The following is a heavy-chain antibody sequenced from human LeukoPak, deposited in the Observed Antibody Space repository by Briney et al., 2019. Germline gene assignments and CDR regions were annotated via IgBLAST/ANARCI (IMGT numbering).Heavy chain of an antibody. CDR2: ISAEGTIT. V-gene: IGHV3-43*02. Sequence: GGSLRLSCAASGFSFDDYAMYWVRQAPGKGLEWVPLISAEGTITYYADSVKGRFTSSRDNSKNSLYLQMNSLRNEDTALYYCAKDSRRGIAARPGWFDPWGQGTLVTVSS. D-gene: IGHD6-6*01. CDR1: GFSFDDYA. CDR3: AKDSRRGIAARPGWFDP. J-gene: IGHJ5*02.